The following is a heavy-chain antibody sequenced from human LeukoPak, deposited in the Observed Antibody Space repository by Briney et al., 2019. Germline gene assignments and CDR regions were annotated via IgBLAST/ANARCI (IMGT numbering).Heavy chain of an antibody. V-gene: IGHV4-34*01. D-gene: IGHD1-26*01. CDR3: ARERFSGTDYYYYYMDV. J-gene: IGHJ6*03. Sequence: SSETLSLTCAVYGGSFSGYYWSWIRQPPGKGLEWIGEINHSGSTNYNPSLKSRVTISVDTSKNQFSLKLSSVTAADTAVYYCARERFSGTDYYYYYMDVWGKGTTVTISS. CDR2: INHSGST. CDR1: GGSFSGYY.